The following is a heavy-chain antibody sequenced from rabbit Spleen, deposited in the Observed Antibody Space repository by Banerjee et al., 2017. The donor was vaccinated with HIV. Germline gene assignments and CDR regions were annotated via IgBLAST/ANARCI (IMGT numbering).Heavy chain of an antibody. CDR3: ARDLAAWNSGSYAFNL. J-gene: IGHJ4*01. CDR2: IDIGDGSA. V-gene: IGHV1S45*01. D-gene: IGHD1-1*01. CDR1: GFSFSSSYW. Sequence: QEQLVEYGGGLVQPEGSLTLTCKASGFSFSSSYWICWVRQAPGKGLEWIACIDIGDGSAYYASWAQGRFTISKTSSTTVTLQMTSLTAADTATYFCARDLAAWNSGSYAFNLWGPGTLVTVS.